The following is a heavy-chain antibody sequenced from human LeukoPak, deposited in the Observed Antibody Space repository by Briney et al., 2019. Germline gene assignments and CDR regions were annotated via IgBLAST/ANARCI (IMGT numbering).Heavy chain of an antibody. CDR1: GFSLNDYG. CDR2: ISGSSSAI. Sequence: GGSLRLSCAASGFSLNDYGIHWVRQAPGKGLEWLSYISGSSSAIYYADSVQGRFTISRDNAKNSLSLQMSSLRVEDTAVYYCVRDRTLGVRDGFILAWGQGTLVTVSS. CDR3: VRDRTLGVRDGFILA. J-gene: IGHJ5*02. V-gene: IGHV3-48*01. D-gene: IGHD5-24*01.